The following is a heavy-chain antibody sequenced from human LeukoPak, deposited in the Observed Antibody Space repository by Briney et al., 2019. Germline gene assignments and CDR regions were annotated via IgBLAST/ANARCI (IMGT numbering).Heavy chain of an antibody. Sequence: PGGSLRLSCTASGFMFRSHWMGWVRQVPGRGLEWVAHIKQDGSEKHYLDSVEGRFTLSREDAKNSLYLQMDSLRVDDTAVYYCARGPHYGDRVDYLDYWGQGTLVTVSS. V-gene: IGHV3-7*01. CDR2: IKQDGSEK. J-gene: IGHJ4*02. D-gene: IGHD4-17*01. CDR1: GFMFRSHW. CDR3: ARGPHYGDRVDYLDY.